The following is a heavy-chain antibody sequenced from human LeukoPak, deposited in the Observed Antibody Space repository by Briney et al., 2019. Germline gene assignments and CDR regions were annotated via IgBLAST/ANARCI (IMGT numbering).Heavy chain of an antibody. D-gene: IGHD2-15*01. CDR2: IGGSDDGT. V-gene: IGHV3-23*01. J-gene: IGHJ4*02. CDR3: AKSPVSSCRGSFCYPFDY. Sequence: GGSLRLSCAASGFTFSGFGMHWVRQIPGKGLEWVSAIGGSDDGTYYADSVKGRFTISRDNSRNTLYLQMNTLRAEDTAVYFCAKSPVSSCRGSFCYPFDYWGQGNLVTVSS. CDR1: GFTFSGFG.